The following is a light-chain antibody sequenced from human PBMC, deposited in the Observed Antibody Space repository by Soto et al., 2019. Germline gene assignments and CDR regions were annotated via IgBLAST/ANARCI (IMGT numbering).Light chain of an antibody. V-gene: IGLV2-14*01. CDR1: SSDVGGYNC. CDR3: SSYTSSSTPYV. Sequence: QAVVTQPASVSGSPGQSITISCTGTSSDVGGYNCVSWYQQHPGKAPKLMIYDVSNRPSGVSNRFSGSKSGNTASLTISGLQAEDEADYYCSSYTSSSTPYVFGTGTKLTVL. CDR2: DVS. J-gene: IGLJ1*01.